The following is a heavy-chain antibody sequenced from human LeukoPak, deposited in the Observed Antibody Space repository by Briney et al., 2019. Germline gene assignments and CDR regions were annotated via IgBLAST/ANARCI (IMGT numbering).Heavy chain of an antibody. V-gene: IGHV4-4*07. Sequence: SETLSRTCAVSGGSISGFFWTWIRQPAGQGPQYIGRIFSGEGANYNPSLLGRDALSVDTSRNLFSLNLTSETAADTAVYFCARVATPDVSSPLDFWGQGILVTVPT. J-gene: IGHJ4*02. CDR1: GGSISGFF. D-gene: IGHD6-19*01. CDR3: ARVATPDVSSPLDF. CDR2: IFSGEGA.